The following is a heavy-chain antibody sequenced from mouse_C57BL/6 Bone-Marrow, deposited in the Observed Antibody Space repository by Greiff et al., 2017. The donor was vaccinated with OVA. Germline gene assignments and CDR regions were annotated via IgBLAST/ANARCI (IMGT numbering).Heavy chain of an antibody. CDR2: IWRGGGT. V-gene: IGHV2-2*01. J-gene: IGHJ4*01. D-gene: IGHD2-3*01. CDR3: ARDDGYVYAVDY. Sequence: QVQLQQSGPGLVQPSQSLSITCTASGFSLTSYGVHWVRQSPGKGLEWLGVIWRGGGTDYNAAFISRLSISKDNSTSHVFFKMNSLQAADRATYYCARDDGYVYAVDYWGQGTPVTVSS. CDR1: GFSLTSYG.